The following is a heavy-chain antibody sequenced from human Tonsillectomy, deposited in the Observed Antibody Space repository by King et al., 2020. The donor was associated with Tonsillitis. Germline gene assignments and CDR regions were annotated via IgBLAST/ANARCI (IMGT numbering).Heavy chain of an antibody. V-gene: IGHV4-38-2*01. J-gene: IGHJ4*02. CDR2: IYHSGST. Sequence: QMQLQESGPGLVKPSETLSLTCAVSGYSISSGYYWGWIRQPPGKGLEWIGRIYHSGSTYYNPSLKSRVTISVDTSKNQFSLKLSSVTAADTAVYYCARLGQGTMVRRWGQGTLVTVSS. CDR3: ARLGQGTMVRR. CDR1: GYSISSGYY. D-gene: IGHD3-10*01.